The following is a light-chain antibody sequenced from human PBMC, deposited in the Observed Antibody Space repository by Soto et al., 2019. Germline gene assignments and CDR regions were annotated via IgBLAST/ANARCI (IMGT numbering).Light chain of an antibody. J-gene: IGKJ1*01. Sequence: DIQITQSPSSLSGSVGDRVTITCRASQSISNYLNWYQQKPGKAPKLLIYAASSLQSGVPSRFSGSGSGTDFTLTISSLQPEDFATYFCQQSYSTPPTFGQGTKVDI. CDR3: QQSYSTPPT. V-gene: IGKV1-39*01. CDR1: QSISNY. CDR2: AAS.